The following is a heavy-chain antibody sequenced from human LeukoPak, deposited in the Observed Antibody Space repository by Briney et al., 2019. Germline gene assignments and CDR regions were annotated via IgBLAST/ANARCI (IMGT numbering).Heavy chain of an antibody. J-gene: IGHJ4*02. CDR3: ASHFESESYSGDY. CDR1: GFTFSTYN. D-gene: IGHD1-26*01. CDR2: ISSSSSYI. V-gene: IGHV3-21*01. Sequence: GGSLRLSCAASGFTFSTYNMNWVRQTPGKGLEWVSSISSSSSYIYYADSVKGRFTISRDNAKNSLYLQMNSLRAEDTAVYYCASHFESESYSGDYWGQGTLVTVSS.